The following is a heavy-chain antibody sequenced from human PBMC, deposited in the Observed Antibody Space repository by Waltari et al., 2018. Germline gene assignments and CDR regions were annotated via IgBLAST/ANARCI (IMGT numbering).Heavy chain of an antibody. CDR2: ISGSGATT. D-gene: IGHD5-12*01. J-gene: IGHJ4*02. CDR1: AFSFGGFA. V-gene: IGHV3-23*01. CDR3: AKAFRGYSGSYFDY. Sequence: EVQLLESGGGLAQPGGSLRLSCATSAFSFGGFAMNWVRQASGKGVEWVSGISGSGATTYYADSVRGRFTISRDNSRNTRSLEVNSLRAEDTAIYYCAKAFRGYSGSYFDYWGQGVPVTVSS.